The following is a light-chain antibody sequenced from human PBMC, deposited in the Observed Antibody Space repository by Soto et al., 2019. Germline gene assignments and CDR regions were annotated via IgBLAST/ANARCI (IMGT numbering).Light chain of an antibody. J-gene: IGKJ2*01. Sequence: ETLLTQSPGTLSLSPGERATLSCRASQSVSNYLAWFQQKPGQAPRLLIFDTTNRAPGTPARFSGSDSVTDFTLTISSLEPEYFAVYYCQQRRNLPYTFGQGTKLEIK. CDR3: QQRRNLPYT. CDR2: DTT. CDR1: QSVSNY. V-gene: IGKV3-11*01.